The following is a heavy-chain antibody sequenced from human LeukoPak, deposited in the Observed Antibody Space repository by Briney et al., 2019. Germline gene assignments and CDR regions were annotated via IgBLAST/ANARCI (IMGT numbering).Heavy chain of an antibody. CDR1: GYSISSGYY. Sequence: KTSETLSLTCTVSGYSISSGYYWGWIRQPPGQGLEWIGSIYHSGSTYYNPSLKSRVTISVDTSKNQFSLKLSSVTAADTAVYYCARDRPHYYGSGLDVWAKGPRSPSPQ. D-gene: IGHD3-10*01. J-gene: IGHJ6*04. V-gene: IGHV4-38-2*02. CDR2: IYHSGST. CDR3: ARDRPHYYGSGLDV.